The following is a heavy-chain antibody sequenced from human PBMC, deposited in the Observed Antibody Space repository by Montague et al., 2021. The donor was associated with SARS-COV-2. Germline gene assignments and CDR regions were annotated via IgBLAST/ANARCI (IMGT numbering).Heavy chain of an antibody. D-gene: IGHD3-9*01. CDR3: ALSLRYFDWADAFDV. CDR1: GGSIDNYF. Sequence: SETLSLTCTASGGSIDNYFWSWIRQPPGKGLEWIGYIYNSGSTNYNPSLKSRVTMSGDTSNNQFSLKLSSVTAADTAMYYCALSLRYFDWADAFDVWGQGTMVIVFS. J-gene: IGHJ3*01. V-gene: IGHV4-59*13. CDR2: IYNSGST.